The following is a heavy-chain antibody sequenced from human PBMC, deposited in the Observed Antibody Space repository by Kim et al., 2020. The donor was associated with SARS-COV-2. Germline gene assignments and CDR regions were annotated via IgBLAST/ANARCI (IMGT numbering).Heavy chain of an antibody. J-gene: IGHJ4*01. CDR1: GDSLSGNSAA. CDR2: TYYRSMWHT. V-gene: IGHV6-1*01. CDR3: ARGTYDFIWGLQHHFDS. D-gene: IGHD3-16*01. Sequence: SQTLSLTCAISGDSLSGNSAAWNWIRQSPSRGLEWLGRTYYRSMWHTEYAVSLRGRITINSDTSKNQFSLQLNSVTPEDTAVYYCARGTYDFIWGLQHHFDSWGHGTLVTVSA.